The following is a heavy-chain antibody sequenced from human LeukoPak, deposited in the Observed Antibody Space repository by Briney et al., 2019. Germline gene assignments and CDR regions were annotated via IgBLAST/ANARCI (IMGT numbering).Heavy chain of an antibody. CDR2: IIPIFGTA. J-gene: IGHJ6*03. Sequence: SVKVSCKASGGTFSSYAISWVRQAPGQGLEWMGGIIPIFGTANYAQKFQGRVTITTDESTSTAYMELSSLRSEDTAVYYCATAAASILEAGLYYYYYMDVWGKGTTVTVSS. CDR1: GGTFSSYA. CDR3: ATAAASILEAGLYYYYYMDV. V-gene: IGHV1-69*05. D-gene: IGHD6-25*01.